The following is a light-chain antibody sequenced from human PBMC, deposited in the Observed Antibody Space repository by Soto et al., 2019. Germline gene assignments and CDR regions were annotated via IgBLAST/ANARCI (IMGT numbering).Light chain of an antibody. J-gene: IGLJ1*01. CDR1: SSDIGAGCE. Sequence: QSVLTQPPSVSGAPGQRVTISCTGCSSDIGAGCEVHWYQHLPGKAPKLLIYGNTNRPSGVPDRFSGSKSGNTASLTISGLQAEDEADYYCSSYTSTSTFYVFGTGTKVTVL. CDR2: GNT. CDR3: SSYTSTSTFYV. V-gene: IGLV1-40*01.